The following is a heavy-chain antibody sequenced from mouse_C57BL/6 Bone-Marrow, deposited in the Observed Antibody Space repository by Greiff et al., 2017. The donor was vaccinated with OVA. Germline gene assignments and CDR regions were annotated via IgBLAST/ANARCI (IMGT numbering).Heavy chain of an antibody. CDR3: AKWLLGGFAY. Sequence: VKLLESGPGLVQPSQSLSITCTVSGFSLTSYGVHWVRQPPGKGLEWLGVIWSGGSTDYNAAFISRLSISKDNSKSQVFFKMNSLQADDTAIYYCAKWLLGGFAYWGQGTLVTVSA. J-gene: IGHJ3*01. CDR1: GFSLTSYG. D-gene: IGHD2-3*01. CDR2: IWSGGST. V-gene: IGHV2-4*01.